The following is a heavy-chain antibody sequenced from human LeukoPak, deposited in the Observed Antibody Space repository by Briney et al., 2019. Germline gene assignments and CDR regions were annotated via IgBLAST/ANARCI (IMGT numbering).Heavy chain of an antibody. Sequence: GGSLRLSCAASGFTFRSYAMHWVRQAPGKGLEWAAVISYDGSNKYYADPVKGRFTISRDNSKNTLYLQMNSLRAEDTAVYYRAIPRFLEWLPGDYWGQGTLVTVSS. CDR2: ISYDGSNK. CDR1: GFTFRSYA. J-gene: IGHJ4*02. V-gene: IGHV3-30-3*01. CDR3: AIPRFLEWLPGDY. D-gene: IGHD3-3*01.